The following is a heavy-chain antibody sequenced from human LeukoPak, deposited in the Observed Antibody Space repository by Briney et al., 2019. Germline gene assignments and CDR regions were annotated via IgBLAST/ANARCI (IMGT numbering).Heavy chain of an antibody. V-gene: IGHV3-23*01. J-gene: IGHJ4*02. CDR1: GFTFSSYA. D-gene: IGHD6-19*01. CDR2: ISGSGGST. Sequence: PGGSLRLSCAASGFTFSSYAMSWVRQAPGKGLEWVSAISGSGGSTYYADSVKGRFTISRDNSKNTLYLQMNSLRAEDTAVYYCAKASRIAVAGNNINYWGQGALVTVSS. CDR3: AKASRIAVAGNNINY.